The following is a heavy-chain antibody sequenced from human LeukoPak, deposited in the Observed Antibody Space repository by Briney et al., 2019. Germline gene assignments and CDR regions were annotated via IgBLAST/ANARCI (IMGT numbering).Heavy chain of an antibody. CDR1: GFTFSSYA. V-gene: IGHV3-30-3*01. Sequence: PGGSLRLSCAASGFTFSSYAMHWVRQAPGKGLEWVAVISYDGSNKYYADSVKGRFTISRDNSKNTLYLQMNSLRAEDTAVYYCARDGQWLANPCDYWGQGTLVTVSS. D-gene: IGHD6-19*01. J-gene: IGHJ4*02. CDR2: ISYDGSNK. CDR3: ARDGQWLANPCDY.